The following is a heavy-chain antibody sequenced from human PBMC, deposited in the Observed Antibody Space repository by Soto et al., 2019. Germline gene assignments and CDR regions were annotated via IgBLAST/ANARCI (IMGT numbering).Heavy chain of an antibody. Sequence: ASVKVSCKASGYTFTGYYMHWVRQAPGQGLEWMGWINPNSGGTNYAQKLQGRVTMTTDTSTSTAYMELRSLRSDDTAVYYCARDLPYSNYYYYGMDVWGQGTTVTVSS. CDR3: ARDLPYSNYYYYGMDV. D-gene: IGHD4-4*01. CDR1: GYTFTGYY. J-gene: IGHJ6*02. CDR2: INPNSGGT. V-gene: IGHV1-2*02.